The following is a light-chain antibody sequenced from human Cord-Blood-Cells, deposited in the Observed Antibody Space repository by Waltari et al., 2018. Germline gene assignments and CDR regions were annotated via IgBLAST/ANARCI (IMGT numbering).Light chain of an antibody. Sequence: QSALTQPASVSGSPGQSITISCTGTISDVGRYNLVSWYQQHPGKAPKLMIYEGSKRPSGVSNRFSGSKSGNTASLTLSGLQAEDEADYYCCSYAGSSTLVFGGGTKLTVL. CDR1: ISDVGRYNL. V-gene: IGLV2-23*01. J-gene: IGLJ2*01. CDR3: CSYAGSSTLV. CDR2: EGS.